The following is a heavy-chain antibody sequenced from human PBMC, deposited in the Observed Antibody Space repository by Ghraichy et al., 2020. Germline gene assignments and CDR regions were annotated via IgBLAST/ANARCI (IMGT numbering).Heavy chain of an antibody. D-gene: IGHD3-9*01. CDR1: GGTFSSYA. CDR3: ARISIDILTRSLYYFDY. Sequence: SVKVSCKASGGTFSSYAISWVRQAPGQGLEWMGGIIPIFGTANYAQKFQGRVTITADESTSTAYMELSSLRSEDTAVYYCARISIDILTRSLYYFDYWGQGTLVTVSS. V-gene: IGHV1-69*13. CDR2: IIPIFGTA. J-gene: IGHJ4*02.